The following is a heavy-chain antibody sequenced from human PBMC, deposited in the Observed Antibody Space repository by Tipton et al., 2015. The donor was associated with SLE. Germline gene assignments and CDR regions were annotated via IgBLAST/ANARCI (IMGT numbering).Heavy chain of an antibody. J-gene: IGHJ6*02. D-gene: IGHD3-10*01. CDR3: AKVGLLWFGESTKDYYGMDV. Sequence: SLRLSCAASGFTFSSYAMHWVRQAPGKGLEWVAVISYDGSNKYYADSVKGRFTISRDNSKNTLYLQMNSLRAEDTAVYYCAKVGLLWFGESTKDYYGMDVWGQGTTVTVSS. CDR2: ISYDGSNK. V-gene: IGHV3-30-3*01. CDR1: GFTFSSYA.